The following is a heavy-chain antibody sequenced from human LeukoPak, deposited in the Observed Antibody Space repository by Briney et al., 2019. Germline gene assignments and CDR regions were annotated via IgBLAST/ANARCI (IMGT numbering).Heavy chain of an antibody. D-gene: IGHD2-2*01. Sequence: PGGSLRLSCADSGFTFSTYGMHWVRQAPGKGLEWVAVVSYDESSIYYADSVKGRFTISSDNSKNTLYLQMNSLRSEDTAVYYCTKAQLPRRELRNFYFGYWGPGALVTVSS. V-gene: IGHV3-30*18. CDR1: GFTFSTYG. CDR2: VSYDESSI. J-gene: IGHJ4*03. CDR3: TKAQLPRRELRNFYFGY.